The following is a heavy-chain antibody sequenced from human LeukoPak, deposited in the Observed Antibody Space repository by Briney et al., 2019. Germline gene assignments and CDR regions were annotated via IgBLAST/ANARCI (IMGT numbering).Heavy chain of an antibody. V-gene: IGHV1-46*01. CDR1: GYTFTSYY. CDR3: ARDLTYYDILTGYYKGGLDY. CDR2: INPSGGST. D-gene: IGHD3-9*01. Sequence: ASVKVSCKASGYTFTSYYMHWVRQAPGQGLEWMGIINPSGGSTSYAQKFQGRVTMTRDTSTSTVYMELSSLRSEDTAVYYCARDLTYYDILTGYYKGGLDYWGQGTLVTVSS. J-gene: IGHJ4*02.